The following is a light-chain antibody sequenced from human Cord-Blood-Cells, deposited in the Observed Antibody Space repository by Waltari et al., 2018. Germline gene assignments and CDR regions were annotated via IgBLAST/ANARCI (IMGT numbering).Light chain of an antibody. Sequence: DIVMTQSPDSLAVSLGGRATLNCKSSQSVLYSSNNKNYLAWYQQEPGQPPKLLIYWASTRESGVPDRFSGSGSGTDFTLTISSLQAEDVAVYYCQQYYSTPQTFGQGTKVEIK. CDR2: WAS. V-gene: IGKV4-1*01. CDR3: QQYYSTPQT. CDR1: QSVLYSSNNKNY. J-gene: IGKJ1*01.